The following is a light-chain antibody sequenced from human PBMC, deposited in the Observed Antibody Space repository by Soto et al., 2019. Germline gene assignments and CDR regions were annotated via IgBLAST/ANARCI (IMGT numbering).Light chain of an antibody. CDR1: QGISSQ. Sequence: DIQFTQSPAFLSASVGDRVTLSCRASQGISSQLAWYQQKPGKAPKLLIYAASTWQSGVPSRFSGSGSGTEFTLTISSLQPEDFATYYCQQLNSFSITFGQGTRLEN. CDR2: AAS. V-gene: IGKV1-9*01. CDR3: QQLNSFSIT. J-gene: IGKJ5*01.